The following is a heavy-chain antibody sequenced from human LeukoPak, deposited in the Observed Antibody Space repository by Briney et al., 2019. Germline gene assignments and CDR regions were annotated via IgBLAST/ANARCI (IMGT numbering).Heavy chain of an antibody. V-gene: IGHV3-21*01. D-gene: IGHD4-17*01. CDR1: GFTFSSYS. CDR2: ISSSSSYI. Sequence: GGSPRLSCAASGFTFSSYSMNWVRQAPGKGLEWVSSISSSSSYIYYADSVKGRFTISRDNAKNSLYLQMNSLRAEDTAVYYCARVGATVTTNDYWGQGTLVTVSS. CDR3: ARVGATVTTNDY. J-gene: IGHJ4*02.